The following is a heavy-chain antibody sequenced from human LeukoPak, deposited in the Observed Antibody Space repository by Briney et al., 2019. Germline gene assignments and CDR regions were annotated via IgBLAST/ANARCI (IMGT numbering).Heavy chain of an antibody. Sequence: KPSETLSLTCTVSGGSISSYYWSWIRQPPGKGLEWIGYIYYSGSTNYNPSLKSRVTISVDTSENQFSLKLSSVTAADTAVYYCARAGRDGYSPASDSFDIWGQGKTVTVSS. D-gene: IGHD5-24*01. J-gene: IGHJ3*02. V-gene: IGHV4-59*12. CDR2: IYYSGST. CDR3: ARAGRDGYSPASDSFDI. CDR1: GGSISSYY.